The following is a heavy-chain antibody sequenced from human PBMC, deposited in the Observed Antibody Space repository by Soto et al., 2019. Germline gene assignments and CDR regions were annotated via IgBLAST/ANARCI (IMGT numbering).Heavy chain of an antibody. Sequence: SETLSLTCSVSGDFIRGHYWTWIRQPPGKGLEWIGYIYYSGSTDYNPSLESRVTISLDTSENQFSLKLNSVTAADTAVYYCARDRGDAFDVWGQGTMVTVSS. CDR2: IYYSGST. V-gene: IGHV4-59*11. CDR1: GDFIRGHY. CDR3: ARDRGDAFDV. J-gene: IGHJ3*01.